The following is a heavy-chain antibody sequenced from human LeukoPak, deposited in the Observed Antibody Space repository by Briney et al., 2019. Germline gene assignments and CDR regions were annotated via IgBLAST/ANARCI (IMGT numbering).Heavy chain of an antibody. Sequence: SETLSLTCTVPGGSISSYYWSWIRQPPGKGLEWIGYIYYSGSTNYNPSLKSRVTISVDTSKNQFSLKLSSVTAADTAVYYCARVGYDILTGSGAFDIWGQGTMVTVSS. CDR1: GGSISSYY. CDR3: ARVGYDILTGSGAFDI. J-gene: IGHJ3*02. V-gene: IGHV4-59*01. D-gene: IGHD3-9*01. CDR2: IYYSGST.